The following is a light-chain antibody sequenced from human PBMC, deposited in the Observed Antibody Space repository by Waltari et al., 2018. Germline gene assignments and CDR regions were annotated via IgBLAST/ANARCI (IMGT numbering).Light chain of an antibody. CDR1: QTIRTN. Sequence: ETVMTQSPASLSVSSGERATLSCRASQTIRTNLAWYQHKPGQAPRLLIHGASTRAPGIPARFSGSGSGTEFTLTISSLQSEDSAVYYCQQYNNWPPGDTFGQGTRLEVK. V-gene: IGKV3-15*01. CDR3: QQYNNWPPGDT. J-gene: IGKJ2*01. CDR2: GAS.